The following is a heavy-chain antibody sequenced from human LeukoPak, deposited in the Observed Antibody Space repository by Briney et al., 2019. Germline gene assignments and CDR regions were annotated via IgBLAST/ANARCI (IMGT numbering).Heavy chain of an antibody. D-gene: IGHD6-6*01. Sequence: SETLSLTCTVSGSMYNYYWSWIRQPPGKGLEWIGYVHYSGSTSYNPSLKSRVTISVDTSKNQFSLKLSSVTAADTAVYYCARGQGQLVTRGYYYMDVWGKGTTVTVSS. V-gene: IGHV4-59*01. CDR1: GSMYNYY. J-gene: IGHJ6*03. CDR2: VHYSGST. CDR3: ARGQGQLVTRGYYYMDV.